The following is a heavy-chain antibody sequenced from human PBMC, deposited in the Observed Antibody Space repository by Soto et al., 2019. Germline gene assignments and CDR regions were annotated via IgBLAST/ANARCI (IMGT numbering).Heavy chain of an antibody. V-gene: IGHV3-23*01. CDR2: ISGSGGST. D-gene: IGHD3-22*01. CDR1: GFTFSSYA. J-gene: IGHJ4*02. CDR3: AKAKGSDYYDSSGYYHYFDY. Sequence: PGGSLRLSCAASGFTFSSYAMSWVRQAPGKGLEWVSAISGSGGSTYYADSVKGRFTISRDNSKNTLYLQMNSLRAEDTAVYYWAKAKGSDYYDSSGYYHYFDYWGQGTLVTVSS.